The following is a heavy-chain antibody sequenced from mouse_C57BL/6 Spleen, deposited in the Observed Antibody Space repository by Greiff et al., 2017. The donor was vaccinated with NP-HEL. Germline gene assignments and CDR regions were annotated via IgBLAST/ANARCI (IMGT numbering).Heavy chain of an antibody. V-gene: IGHV1-50*01. Sequence: QVQLQQPGAELVKPGASVKLSCKASGYTFTSYWMQWVKQRPGQGLEWIGEIDPSDSYTNYNQKFKGKATLTVDTSSSTAYMQLSSLTSEDSAVYYCARAWNYYGSRNFDYWGQGTTLTVSS. CDR3: ARAWNYYGSRNFDY. CDR2: IDPSDSYT. CDR1: GYTFTSYW. J-gene: IGHJ2*01. D-gene: IGHD1-1*01.